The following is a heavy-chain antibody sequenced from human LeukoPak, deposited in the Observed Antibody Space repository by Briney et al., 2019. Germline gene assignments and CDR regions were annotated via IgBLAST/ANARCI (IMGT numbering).Heavy chain of an antibody. CDR2: LSGSGITT. V-gene: IGHV3-23*01. J-gene: IGHJ4*01. D-gene: IGHD6-19*01. Sequence: GGSLRLSCAASGFTFSNSAMSWVRQAPGKGLEWVSTLSGSGITTYYADSVKGRFTISRDNSKNMLYLQMNSLRAEDTAVYYCAKGIYSSGWSYFDYWGHGTLVTVSS. CDR3: AKGIYSSGWSYFDY. CDR1: GFTFSNSA.